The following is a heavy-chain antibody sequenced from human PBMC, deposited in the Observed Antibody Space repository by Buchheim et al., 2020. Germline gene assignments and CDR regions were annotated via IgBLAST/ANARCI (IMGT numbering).Heavy chain of an antibody. J-gene: IGHJ6*02. CDR2: IKQDGSEK. D-gene: IGHD6-19*01. CDR1: GFTFSSYW. Sequence: EVQLVESGGGLVQPGGSLRLSCAASGFTFSSYWMSWVRQAPGKGLEWVANIKQDGSEKYYVDSVKGRFTISRDNAKNSLSLQMNSLRAEDTAVYYCARDLGASGWYTNYYGMDVWGQGTT. V-gene: IGHV3-7*01. CDR3: ARDLGASGWYTNYYGMDV.